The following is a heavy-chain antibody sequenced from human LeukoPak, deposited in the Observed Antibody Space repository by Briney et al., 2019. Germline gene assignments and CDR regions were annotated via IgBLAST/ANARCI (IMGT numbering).Heavy chain of an antibody. J-gene: IGHJ4*02. CDR3: ARAGRAAAARTYFDY. D-gene: IGHD6-13*01. CDR1: GFTFNNNW. V-gene: IGHV3-74*01. Sequence: GGSLRLSCAASGFTFNNNWMHWVRQVPGKGLVWVSRINSDASSTSYADSVKGRFTISRDNAKNTLYLQMNSLRAEDTAVYYCARAGRAAAARTYFDYWGQGTLVTVSS. CDR2: INSDASST.